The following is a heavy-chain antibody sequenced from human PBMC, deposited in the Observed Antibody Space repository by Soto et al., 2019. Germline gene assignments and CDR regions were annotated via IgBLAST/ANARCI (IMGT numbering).Heavy chain of an antibody. CDR1: GFSFSDNW. V-gene: IGHV3-74*01. J-gene: IGHJ6*02. CDR2: INSDESVT. Sequence: GGPLRLSCAASGFSFSDNWMYWVRQVPGKGMVWLSRINSDESVTDYANSVKGRFTISRDNAKKTLYLQMHSLRVEDTAVYYCARRICSGAYCFLGIDLRGQGTTVAVSS. CDR3: ARRICSGAYCFLGIDL. D-gene: IGHD2-15*01.